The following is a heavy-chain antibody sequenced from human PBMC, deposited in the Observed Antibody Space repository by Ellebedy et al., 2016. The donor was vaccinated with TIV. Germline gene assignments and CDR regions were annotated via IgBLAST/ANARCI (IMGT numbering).Heavy chain of an antibody. J-gene: IGHJ4*02. D-gene: IGHD1-26*01. Sequence: GESLKISXAASGFTFSSYAMSWVRQAPGKGLEWVSVISGSGGSTYYADSVKGRFTISRDNSKNTLYLQMNSLRAEDTAVYYCAKVSWVRPLQYYFDYWGQGTLVTVSS. CDR3: AKVSWVRPLQYYFDY. V-gene: IGHV3-23*01. CDR1: GFTFSSYA. CDR2: ISGSGGST.